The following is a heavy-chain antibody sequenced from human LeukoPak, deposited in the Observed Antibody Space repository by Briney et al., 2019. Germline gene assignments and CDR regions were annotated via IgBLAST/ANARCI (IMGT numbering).Heavy chain of an antibody. Sequence: GGSLRLSCAASGFTFSSYAMSWVRQAPGKGLEWVSAISGSGGSTYYADSVKGRFTISRDNSKNTLYLQMNSLRAEDTAVYYCAKEGYDSSGYPYYFDYWGQGTLVIVSS. CDR2: ISGSGGST. V-gene: IGHV3-23*01. CDR1: GFTFSSYA. J-gene: IGHJ4*02. D-gene: IGHD3-22*01. CDR3: AKEGYDSSGYPYYFDY.